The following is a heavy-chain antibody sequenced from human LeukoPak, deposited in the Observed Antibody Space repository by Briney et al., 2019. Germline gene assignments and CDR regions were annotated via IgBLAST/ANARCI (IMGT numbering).Heavy chain of an antibody. Sequence: GGSLRLSCAASGFTFSSYAMSWVRQAPGKELEWVSAISGSGGSTYYADSVKGRFTISRDNSKNTLYLQMNSLRAEDTAVYYCAKSGRDIVVVPAAMGYWGQGTLVTVSS. CDR2: ISGSGGST. D-gene: IGHD2-2*01. CDR3: AKSGRDIVVVPAAMGY. V-gene: IGHV3-23*01. J-gene: IGHJ4*02. CDR1: GFTFSSYA.